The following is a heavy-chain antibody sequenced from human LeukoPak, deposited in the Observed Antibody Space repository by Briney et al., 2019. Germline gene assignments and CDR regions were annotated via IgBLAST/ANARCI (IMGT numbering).Heavy chain of an antibody. CDR1: GFTFSSYA. V-gene: IGHV3-64D*06. Sequence: GGSLRLSCSASGFTFSSYAMHWVRQAPGKGLEYVSAISSNGGSTYYADSVKGRFTISRDNSKNTLYLKMSSLRAEDTAVYYCVKDGGAGYYGSGSYYNYYYYYGMDVWGKGTTVTVSS. CDR3: VKDGGAGYYGSGSYYNYYYYYGMDV. D-gene: IGHD3-10*01. J-gene: IGHJ6*04. CDR2: ISSNGGST.